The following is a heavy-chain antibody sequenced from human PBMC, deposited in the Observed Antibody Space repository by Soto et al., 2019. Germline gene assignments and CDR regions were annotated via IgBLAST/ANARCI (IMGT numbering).Heavy chain of an antibody. J-gene: IGHJ6*02. D-gene: IGHD2-8*01. CDR2: ISGSGDGT. Sequence: GSLRLSCAASGFTVNSHAMSWVRQAPGKGLEWVASISGSGDGTYYGDSVKGRFTISRDSSSSTLYLQMNNLRGEDTAVYFCTKSRRGILMVYGFGGMDVWGQGTTVTVSS. CDR3: TKSRRGILMVYGFGGMDV. CDR1: GFTVNSHA. V-gene: IGHV3-23*01.